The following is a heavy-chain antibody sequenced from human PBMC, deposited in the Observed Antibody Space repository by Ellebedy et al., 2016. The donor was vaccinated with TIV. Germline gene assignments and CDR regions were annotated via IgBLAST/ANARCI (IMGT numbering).Heavy chain of an antibody. D-gene: IGHD3-16*02. V-gene: IGHV5-51*01. CDR1: GYSFPSYW. CDR3: ARTRLPVTEYYFDY. CDR2: IYPGDSDT. J-gene: IGHJ4*02. Sequence: PGGSLRLSCKGSGYSFPSYWIGWVRQMPGKGLEWMGTIYPGDSDTRYSPSFQGQVTISADKSISTAYLQWSSLEAADTATYYWARTRLPVTEYYFDYWGQGTLVTVSS.